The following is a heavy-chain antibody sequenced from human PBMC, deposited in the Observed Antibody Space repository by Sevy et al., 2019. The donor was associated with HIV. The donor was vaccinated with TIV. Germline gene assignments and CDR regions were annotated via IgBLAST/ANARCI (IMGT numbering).Heavy chain of an antibody. CDR2: ISSSTI. CDR1: GFTFSSYS. CDR3: ARLSGYSSSWSYFDY. Sequence: GGSLRLSCAASGFTFSSYSMNWVRQAPGKGLEWVSYISSSTIYYADSVKGRFTISRDNAKTSLYLQMNSLRAEDTAVYYCARLSGYSSSWSYFDYWGQGTLVTVSS. V-gene: IGHV3-48*01. J-gene: IGHJ4*02. D-gene: IGHD6-13*01.